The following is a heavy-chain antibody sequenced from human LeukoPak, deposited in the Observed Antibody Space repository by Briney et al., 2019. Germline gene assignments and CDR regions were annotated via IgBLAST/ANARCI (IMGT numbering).Heavy chain of an antibody. CDR3: ARGPTYYDYVWGSYRSRPFDY. D-gene: IGHD3-16*02. Sequence: SETLSLTCAVYGGSFSGYYWSWIRQPPGKGLEWIGEINHSGSTNYNPSLKSRVTISVDTSKNQFPLKLSSVTAADTAVYYCARGPTYYDYVWGSYRSRPFDYWGQGTLVTVSS. V-gene: IGHV4-34*01. CDR2: INHSGST. J-gene: IGHJ4*02. CDR1: GGSFSGYY.